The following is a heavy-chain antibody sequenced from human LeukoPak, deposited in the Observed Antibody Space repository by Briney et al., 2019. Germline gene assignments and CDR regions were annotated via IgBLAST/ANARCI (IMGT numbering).Heavy chain of an antibody. CDR3: ARGIMVRGVINCLDGNDY. D-gene: IGHD3-10*01. J-gene: IGHJ4*02. Sequence: ASVKVSCKASGYTFTSYDINWVRQATGQGLEWMGWMNPNSGNTGYAQKFQGRVTMTRNTSISTAYMELSSLRSEDTAVYYCARGIMVRGVINCLDGNDYWGQGTLVTVSS. V-gene: IGHV1-8*01. CDR2: MNPNSGNT. CDR1: GYTFTSYD.